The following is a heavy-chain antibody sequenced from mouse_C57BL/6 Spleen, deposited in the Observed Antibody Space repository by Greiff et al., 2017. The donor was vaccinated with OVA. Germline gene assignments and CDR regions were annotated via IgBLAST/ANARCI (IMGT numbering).Heavy chain of an antibody. CDR3: ARRDYGSSLSFAY. D-gene: IGHD1-1*01. Sequence: QVQLQQSGAELVKPGASVKISCKASGYAFSSYWMNWVKQRPGKGLEWIGQIYPGDGDTNYNGKFKGKATLTADKSSSTAYMQLSSLTSEDSAVYFCARRDYGSSLSFAYWGQGTTLTVSS. J-gene: IGHJ2*01. CDR1: GYAFSSYW. V-gene: IGHV1-80*01. CDR2: IYPGDGDT.